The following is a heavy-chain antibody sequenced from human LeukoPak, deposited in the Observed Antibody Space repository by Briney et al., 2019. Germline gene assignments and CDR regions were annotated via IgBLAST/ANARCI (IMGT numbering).Heavy chain of an antibody. CDR1: AFTFSSYW. D-gene: IGHD2-15*01. J-gene: IGHJ4*02. CDR2: INSDGSST. CDR3: ARGYCSGGSCYGY. V-gene: IGHV3-74*01. Sequence: SGGSLRLSCAASAFTFSSYWMHWVRQAPGKGLGWVSRINSDGSSTSYADSVKGRFTISRDNAKNTLYLQMNSLRAEDTAVYYCARGYCSGGSCYGYWGQGTLVTVSS.